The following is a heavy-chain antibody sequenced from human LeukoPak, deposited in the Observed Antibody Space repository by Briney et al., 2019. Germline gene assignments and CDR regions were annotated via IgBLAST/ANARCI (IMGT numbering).Heavy chain of an antibody. CDR2: ISSSGSTI. J-gene: IGHJ6*04. CDR3: AELGITMIGGV. V-gene: IGHV3-11*04. CDR1: GFTVSSNY. Sequence: GGSLRLSCAASGFTVSSNYMSWVRQAPGKGLVWVSYISSSGSTIYYADSVKGRFTISRDNAKNSLYLQMNSLRAEDTAVYYCAELGITMIGGVWGKGTTVTISS. D-gene: IGHD3-10*02.